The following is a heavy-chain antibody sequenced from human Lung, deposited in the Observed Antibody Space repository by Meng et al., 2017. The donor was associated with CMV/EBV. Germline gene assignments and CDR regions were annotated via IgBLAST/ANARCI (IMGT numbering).Heavy chain of an antibody. V-gene: IGHV4-39*07. CDR2: VYYSGTT. CDR3: ARDQNPAVAGTGLDY. CDR1: GGCVGSSGYY. J-gene: IGHJ4*02. Sequence: LXXTVYGGCVGSSGYYWGWIRQPPGKGLEWIGAVYYSGTTYYNPSLKGRITISVDTSKNQFSLKLYSVTAANTAVYYCARDQNPAVAGTGLDYWGQGTXVTVSS. D-gene: IGHD6-19*01.